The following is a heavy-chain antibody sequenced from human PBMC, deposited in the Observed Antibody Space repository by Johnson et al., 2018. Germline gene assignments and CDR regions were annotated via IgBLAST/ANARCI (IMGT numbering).Heavy chain of an antibody. J-gene: IGHJ3*02. CDR1: GFTFGDYA. Sequence: VQLVQSGGGLVQPGRSLRLSCTASGFTFGDYAMSWFRQAPGKGLEWGGFIRSKAYGGTTEYAASVNGSFTISRDDSKSIAYLQMNSLKTEDTAVYYCTDSSGYYYGDAFDIWGQGTMVTVSS. CDR2: IRSKAYGGTT. D-gene: IGHD3-22*01. CDR3: TDSSGYYYGDAFDI. V-gene: IGHV3-49*03.